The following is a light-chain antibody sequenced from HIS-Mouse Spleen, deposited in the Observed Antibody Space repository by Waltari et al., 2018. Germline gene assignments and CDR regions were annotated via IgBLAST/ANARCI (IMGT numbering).Light chain of an antibody. V-gene: IGKV1-5*03. CDR2: KAS. CDR3: QQYNSYPYT. J-gene: IGKJ2*01. Sequence: DIQMTQSPSTLSASVGDRVTIPCRASQIISSWLAWYQQKPGKAPKLLIYKASSLESGVPSRFSGSGSGTEFTLTISSLQPDDFATYYCQQYNSYPYTFGQGTKLEIK. CDR1: QIISSW.